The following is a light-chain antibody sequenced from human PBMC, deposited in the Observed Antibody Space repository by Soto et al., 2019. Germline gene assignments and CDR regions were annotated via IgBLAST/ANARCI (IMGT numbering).Light chain of an antibody. CDR1: RSNIGNNY. V-gene: IGLV1-51*01. Sequence: QSVLTQPPSVSAAPGQKVTISCSGSRSNIGNNYVSWYQHLPGTAPKLLIYDNNKRPSGIPDRFAGSKAGTSATLGITGLQTGDEADDYCGTWESSLSVVVFGGGTKLTVL. CDR3: GTWESSLSVVV. CDR2: DNN. J-gene: IGLJ2*01.